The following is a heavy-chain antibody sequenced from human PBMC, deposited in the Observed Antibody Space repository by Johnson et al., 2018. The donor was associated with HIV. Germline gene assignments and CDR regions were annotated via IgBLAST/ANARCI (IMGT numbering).Heavy chain of an antibody. J-gene: IGHJ3*02. CDR2: IKQDGSEK. V-gene: IGHV3-7*01. Sequence: EQLVESGGGVVQPWGSLRLSCAASGFTFSSYWMSWVRQAPGKGLEWVANIKQDGSEKYYVDSVKGRFTISRDNSKNTLYLQMNSLRVEDTAVYYCAKDRGAARAFDAFDIWGQGTMVTVSS. D-gene: IGHD6-6*01. CDR1: GFTFSSYW. CDR3: AKDRGAARAFDAFDI.